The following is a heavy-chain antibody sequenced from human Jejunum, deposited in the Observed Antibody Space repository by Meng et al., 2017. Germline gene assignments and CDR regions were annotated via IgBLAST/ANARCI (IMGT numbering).Heavy chain of an antibody. Sequence: VPLQAPGPGLVKPSGTLSITCAVSGGSITSTKWWSWVRQTPGKGLEWIGEVFHSGTPNYNPSLMSRLTMSVDKSKNQFSLNLTSVTAADTAVYYCASRPVGIRTYYFDCWGQGTLVTVSS. D-gene: IGHD2-21*01. CDR2: VFHSGTP. CDR1: GGSITSTKW. V-gene: IGHV4-4*02. CDR3: ASRPVGIRTYYFDC. J-gene: IGHJ4*02.